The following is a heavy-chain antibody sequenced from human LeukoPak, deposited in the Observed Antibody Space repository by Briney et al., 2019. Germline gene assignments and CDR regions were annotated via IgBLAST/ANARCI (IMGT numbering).Heavy chain of an antibody. CDR2: ISGSGGGT. CDR1: GFTFSSFA. D-gene: IGHD2-8*01. V-gene: IGHV3-23*01. Sequence: GGSLRLSCAASGFTFSSFAMSWVRQAPGKGLEWVSAISGSGGGTYYADSVKGRFTISRDNSKNTLYLQMSSLRAEDTAVYYCAKEPSYCTNGVCYSRVFDRWGQGTLVTVSS. CDR3: AKEPSYCTNGVCYSRVFDR. J-gene: IGHJ5*02.